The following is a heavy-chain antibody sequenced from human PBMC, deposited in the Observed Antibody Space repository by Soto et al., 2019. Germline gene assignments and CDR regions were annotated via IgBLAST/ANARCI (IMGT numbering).Heavy chain of an antibody. J-gene: IGHJ4*02. CDR2: INPNSGGT. V-gene: IGHV1-2*04. Sequence: ASVKVSCKASGYTFTGYYMHWVRQAPGQGLEWMGWINPNSGGTNYAQKFQGWVTMTRDTSISTAYMELSRLRSDDTAVYYCARSHPLAYCGGDCYSYQGGPYDYWGQGTLVTVSS. CDR1: GYTFTGYY. D-gene: IGHD2-21*01. CDR3: ARSHPLAYCGGDCYSYQGGPYDY.